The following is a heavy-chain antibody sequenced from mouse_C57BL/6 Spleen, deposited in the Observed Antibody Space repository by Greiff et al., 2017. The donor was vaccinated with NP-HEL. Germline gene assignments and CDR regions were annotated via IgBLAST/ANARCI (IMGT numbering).Heavy chain of an antibody. V-gene: IGHV1-55*01. D-gene: IGHD2-4*01. J-gene: IGHJ2*01. CDR3: ARWGSYDYDEGGFDY. CDR1: GYTFTSYW. Sequence: VQLQQPGAELVKPGASVKMSCKASGYTFTSYWITWVKQRPGQGLEWIGDIYPGSGSTNYNEKFKSKATLTVDTSSSTAYMQLSSLTSEDSAVYYCARWGSYDYDEGGFDYWGQGTTLTVSS. CDR2: IYPGSGST.